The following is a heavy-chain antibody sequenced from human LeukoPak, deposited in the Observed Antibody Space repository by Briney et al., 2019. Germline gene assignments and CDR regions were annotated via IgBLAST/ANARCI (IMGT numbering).Heavy chain of an antibody. D-gene: IGHD5-12*01. J-gene: IGHJ5*02. Sequence: SETLSLTCAVYGGSFSGYYWSWIRQPPGKGLEWIGEINHSGSTNYNPSLKSRVTISVDTSKNQFSLKLSSVTAADTAVYYCARRFSGYVAGFWFTWGQGTLVTVFS. CDR1: GGSFSGYY. CDR3: ARRFSGYVAGFWFT. CDR2: INHSGST. V-gene: IGHV4-34*01.